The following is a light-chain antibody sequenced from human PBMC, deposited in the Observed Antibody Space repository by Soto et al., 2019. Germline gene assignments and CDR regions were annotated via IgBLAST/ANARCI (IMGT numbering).Light chain of an antibody. J-gene: IGLJ2*01. CDR2: DVT. V-gene: IGLV2-11*01. CDR1: SSDVGGYNY. Sequence: QSVLTQPRSVSGSPGQSVTISCTGTSSDVGGYNYVSWYQHHPGKAPKFIIFDVTSRPSGVPDRFSGSKSGNTAYLTISGLQAEEEADYYCCSLAGGNIFRVFGGGTKLTVL. CDR3: CSLAGGNIFRV.